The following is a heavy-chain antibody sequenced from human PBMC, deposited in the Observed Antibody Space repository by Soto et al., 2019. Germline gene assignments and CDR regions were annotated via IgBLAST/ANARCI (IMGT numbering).Heavy chain of an antibody. J-gene: IGHJ6*02. V-gene: IGHV4-4*07. Sequence: VQLRESGPGLVKPSETLSLSCTVSGGSISGSYWSWVRQPAGKGLEWIGRIYSSGSSNYNPSLNCRLTMSLDTSKNQFSLKLRAVTAADTAIYYCARLFTVTTDYYFGMDVWGQGTTVTVSS. D-gene: IGHD4-17*01. CDR3: ARLFTVTTDYYFGMDV. CDR1: GGSISGSY. CDR2: IYSSGSS.